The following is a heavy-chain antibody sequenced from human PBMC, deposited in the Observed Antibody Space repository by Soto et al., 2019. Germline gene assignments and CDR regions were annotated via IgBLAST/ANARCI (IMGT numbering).Heavy chain of an antibody. CDR3: AKVTLQQWLGGEVEYFQH. J-gene: IGHJ1*01. D-gene: IGHD6-19*01. CDR2: ISGSGGST. Sequence: GGSLRLSCAASGFTFSSYAMSWVRQAPGKGLEWVSAISGSGGSTYYADSGKGRFTISRDNSNNTLYLQMNSLRAEETAVYYCAKVTLQQWLGGEVEYFQHWGQGTLVTVSS. V-gene: IGHV3-23*01. CDR1: GFTFSSYA.